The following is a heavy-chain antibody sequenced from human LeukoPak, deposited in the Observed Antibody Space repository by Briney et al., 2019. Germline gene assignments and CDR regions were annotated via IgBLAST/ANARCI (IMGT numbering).Heavy chain of an antibody. Sequence: ASVKVSCKASGYTFTSYDINWVRQATGQGLEWMGWMNPNSGNTSYAQKFQGRVTMTRDTSTSTAYMELRSLRSDDTAVYYCARDTPSSGSIPGFDPWGQGTLVTVSS. V-gene: IGHV1-8*01. D-gene: IGHD3-3*01. J-gene: IGHJ5*02. CDR2: MNPNSGNT. CDR1: GYTFTSYD. CDR3: ARDTPSSGSIPGFDP.